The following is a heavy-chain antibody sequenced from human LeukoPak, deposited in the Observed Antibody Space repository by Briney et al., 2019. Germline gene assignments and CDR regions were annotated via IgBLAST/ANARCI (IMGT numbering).Heavy chain of an antibody. D-gene: IGHD2-2*01. CDR2: TYYRSKWYD. J-gene: IGHJ4*02. Sequence: SQTLSLTCAISGDSVSSNSAAWNWIRQSPSRGLEWLGRTYYRSKWYDDYAVSVKSRITINPDTSKNQFSLQLNSVTPEDTPVYYCARGGIGYCTSSSCYFDYWGQGSLVTVSS. V-gene: IGHV6-1*01. CDR1: GDSVSSNSAA. CDR3: ARGGIGYCTSSSCYFDY.